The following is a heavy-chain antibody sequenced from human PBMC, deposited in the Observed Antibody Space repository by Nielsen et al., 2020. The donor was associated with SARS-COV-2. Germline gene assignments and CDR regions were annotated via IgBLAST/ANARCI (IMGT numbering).Heavy chain of an antibody. J-gene: IGHJ4*02. CDR3: VTQAEGYSHPLDY. V-gene: IGHV3-23*01. CDR1: GFTFSRHA. CDR2: ISGSGGST. D-gene: IGHD3-22*01. Sequence: GESLKISCAASGFTFSRHAMNWVRQAPGKGLEWVSLISGSGGSTYYADSVKGRFSISRDNSKNTLYLQMNSLRAEDTAVYYCVTQAEGYSHPLDYWGQGTLVTVSS.